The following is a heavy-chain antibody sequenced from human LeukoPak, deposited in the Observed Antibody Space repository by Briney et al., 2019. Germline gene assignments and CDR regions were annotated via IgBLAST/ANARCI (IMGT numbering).Heavy chain of an antibody. V-gene: IGHV3-74*01. CDR3: ARDPSILWFGDL. Sequence: GESLRLSCVASGFTFSSYWMHWVRQAPGKGLVWVSRINDDGSSTTYADSVKGRFTISRDNAKNTLYLQMNSLRAEDTAVYYCARDPSILWFGDLWGQGTLVTVSS. CDR1: GFTFSSYW. D-gene: IGHD3-10*01. CDR2: INDDGSST. J-gene: IGHJ5*02.